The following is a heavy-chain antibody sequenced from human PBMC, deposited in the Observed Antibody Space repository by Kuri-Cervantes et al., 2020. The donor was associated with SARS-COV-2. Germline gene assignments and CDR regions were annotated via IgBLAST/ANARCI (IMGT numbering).Heavy chain of an antibody. V-gene: IGHV1-69*04. CDR1: GGTFSSYA. CDR2: SIPILGTA. CDR3: TRGGESSSSLPIVFYI. D-gene: IGHD6-6*01. J-gene: IGHJ3*02. Sequence: SVNVSCKASGGTFSSYAISWVRQAPGQGLEWMGRSIPILGTANYAQKFQGRVTITADKSTGTSYMELRSLRSDDTAVYYCTRGGESSSSLPIVFYIWGQGTMVTVSS.